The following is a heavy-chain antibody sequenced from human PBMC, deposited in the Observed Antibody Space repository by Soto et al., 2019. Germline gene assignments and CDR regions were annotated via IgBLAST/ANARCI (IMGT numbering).Heavy chain of an antibody. D-gene: IGHD2-15*01. CDR3: ARGPRYCSGGSCRGWFDP. CDR1: GGSFSGYY. V-gene: IGHV4-34*01. Sequence: SETLSLTCAVYGGSFSGYYWSWVRQPPGKGLEWIGEINHSGSTNYNPSLKSRVTISVDTSKNQFSLKLSSVTAADTAVYYCARGPRYCSGGSCRGWFDPWGQGTLVTVSS. CDR2: INHSGST. J-gene: IGHJ5*02.